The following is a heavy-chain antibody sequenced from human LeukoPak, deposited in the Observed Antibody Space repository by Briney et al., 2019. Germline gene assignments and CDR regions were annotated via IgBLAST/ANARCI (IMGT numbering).Heavy chain of an antibody. Sequence: TGGSLRLSCAASGFTFDDYGKSWVRQAPGKGLEWVSGINWNGGSTGYADSVKGRFTISRDNAKNSLYLQMNSLSAEDTALYYCASFLGYCSSVRCYGAFDIWGQGTMVTVSS. D-gene: IGHD2-2*01. V-gene: IGHV3-20*04. CDR2: INWNGGST. CDR1: GFTFDDYG. CDR3: ASFLGYCSSVRCYGAFDI. J-gene: IGHJ3*02.